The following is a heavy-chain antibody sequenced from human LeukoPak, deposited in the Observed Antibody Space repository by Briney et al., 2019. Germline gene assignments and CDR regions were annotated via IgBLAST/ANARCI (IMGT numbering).Heavy chain of an antibody. Sequence: PGGSLRLSCAASGFTFSSYSMIWVRQAPGKVLDWVSSISRSSSYIYYADSVKGRFTISRDNAKNSLYLQMNSLRVEDTAVYYCARAYSGTYGLGYYYMDVWGKGTTVTISS. D-gene: IGHD1-26*01. CDR2: ISRSSSYI. CDR3: ARAYSGTYGLGYYYMDV. V-gene: IGHV3-21*06. CDR1: GFTFSSYS. J-gene: IGHJ6*03.